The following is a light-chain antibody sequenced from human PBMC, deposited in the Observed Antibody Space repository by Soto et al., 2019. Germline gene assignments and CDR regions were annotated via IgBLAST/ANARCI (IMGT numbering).Light chain of an antibody. CDR2: EVS. CDR3: SSYTSSSPWV. J-gene: IGLJ3*02. CDR1: SSDVGSYNR. Sequence: QLVLTQPPSVSGSPGQSVTISCTGTSSDVGSYNRVSWYQQPPGTAPKLMIYEVSNRPSGVPDRFSGSKSGNTASLTISGLQAEDEADYYCSSYTSSSPWVFGGGTKVTVL. V-gene: IGLV2-18*02.